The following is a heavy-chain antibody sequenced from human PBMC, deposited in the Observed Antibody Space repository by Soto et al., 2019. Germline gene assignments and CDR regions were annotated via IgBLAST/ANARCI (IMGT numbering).Heavy chain of an antibody. CDR2: ISYSGST. CDR3: GRVKRSSDWYPFDY. CDR1: GGSIRSYY. Sequence: PSETLSLTCTVSGGSIRSYYWNWIRQPPGKGLEWIGYISYSGSTNYDPSLRSRVTTSVDTSKNQFSLKLNSVTAADTAVYYCGRVKRSSDWYPFDYGGQGILVPVPS. D-gene: IGHD2-21*01. V-gene: IGHV4-59*01. J-gene: IGHJ4*02.